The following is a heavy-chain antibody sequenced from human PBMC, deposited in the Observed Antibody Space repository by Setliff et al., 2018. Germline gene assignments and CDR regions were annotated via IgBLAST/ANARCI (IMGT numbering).Heavy chain of an antibody. CDR2: IKQDGSEK. CDR3: VRRHYGSSYDC. CDR1: GGTFSSYA. J-gene: IGHJ4*02. D-gene: IGHD4-17*01. Sequence: SCKASGGTFSSYAISWVRQAPGKGLEWVANIKQDGSEKYYVDSVKGRFTISRDNAKSSLFLEMNSLRADDTAFYYCVRRHYGSSYDCWGQGTLVTVSS. V-gene: IGHV3-7*01.